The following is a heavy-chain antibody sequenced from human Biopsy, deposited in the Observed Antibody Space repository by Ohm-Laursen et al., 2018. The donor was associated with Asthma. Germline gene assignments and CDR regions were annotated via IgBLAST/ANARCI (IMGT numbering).Heavy chain of an antibody. V-gene: IGHV1-18*01. CDR3: ARAVDYSHYYGIDV. CDR1: GYTFNSAG. CDR2: ISVYNGNT. J-gene: IGHJ6*02. D-gene: IGHD3-10*01. Sequence: SVTASCQISGYTFNSAGITWARQAPGQGLEWMGWISVYNGNTKVAQKLQDRVTMITDTSTSTAYMELRSLRSDATAVYFCARAVDYSHYYGIDVWGQGTTVTVS.